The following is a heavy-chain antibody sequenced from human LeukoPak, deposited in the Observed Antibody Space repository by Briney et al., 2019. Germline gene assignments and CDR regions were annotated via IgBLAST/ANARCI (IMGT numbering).Heavy chain of an antibody. CDR2: IKRDGSGE. CDR3: ASLLGDKTIFDY. V-gene: IGHV3-7*01. CDR1: GFIFSSRW. D-gene: IGHD1-26*01. Sequence: GGSLRLSCAASGFIFSSRWMSWVRQAPGKGLEWVANIKRDGSGEYYVDSVKGRFTISRDNAKNSLYLQMNSLRAEDTAVYYYASLLGDKTIFDYWGQGTLVTVSS. J-gene: IGHJ4*02.